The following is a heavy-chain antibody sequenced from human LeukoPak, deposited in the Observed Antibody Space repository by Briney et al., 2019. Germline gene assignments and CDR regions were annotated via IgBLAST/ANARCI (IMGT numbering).Heavy chain of an antibody. D-gene: IGHD3-22*01. CDR3: ARRVTVIYYMDL. J-gene: IGHJ6*03. V-gene: IGHV4-34*01. CDR1: GGSFSGYY. Sequence: SETLSLTCVVYGGSFSGYYWTWIRQFPGRGLEWIGEINDSGGTNYNPSLKRRVNVLVDTSKNQFSLKLTSVTAADTAVYYCARRVTVIYYMDLWGKGTTVTVSS. CDR2: INDSGGT.